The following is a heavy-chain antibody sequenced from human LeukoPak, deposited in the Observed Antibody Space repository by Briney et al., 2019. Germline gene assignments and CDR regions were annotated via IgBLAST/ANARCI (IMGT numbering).Heavy chain of an antibody. Sequence: PSETLSLTCAVYGGSFSGYYWSWIRQPPGKGLEWIGEINHSGSTNYNPSLKSRVTISVDTSKNQFSLKLSSVTAADTAVYYCARAALTDGNFDCWGQGTLVTVSS. D-gene: IGHD2-21*02. J-gene: IGHJ4*02. CDR1: GGSFSGYY. CDR3: ARAALTDGNFDC. V-gene: IGHV4-34*01. CDR2: INHSGST.